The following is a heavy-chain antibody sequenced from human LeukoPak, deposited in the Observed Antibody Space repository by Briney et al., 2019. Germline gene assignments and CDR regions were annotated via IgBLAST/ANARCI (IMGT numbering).Heavy chain of an antibody. CDR2: IRYDGSNK. CDR3: AKDLISRDYYGSGFPFDY. J-gene: IGHJ4*02. D-gene: IGHD3-10*01. V-gene: IGHV3-30*02. Sequence: GGSLRLSCAASGFTFSSYGMHWVRQAPGKGLEWVAFIRYDGSNKYYADSVKGRFTISRDNSKNTLYLQMNSLRAEDTAVYYCAKDLISRDYYGSGFPFDYWGQGTPVTVSS. CDR1: GFTFSSYG.